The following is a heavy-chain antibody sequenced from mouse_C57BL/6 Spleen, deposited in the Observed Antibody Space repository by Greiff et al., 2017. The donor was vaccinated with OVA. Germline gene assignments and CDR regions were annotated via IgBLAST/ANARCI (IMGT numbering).Heavy chain of an antibody. CDR1: GYSFTSYY. D-gene: IGHD2-3*01. CDR2: IYPGSGNT. Sequence: QVQLQQSGPELVKPGASVKISCKASGYSFTSYYIHWVKQRPGQGLEWIGWIYPGSGNTKYNEKFKGKATLTADTSSSYAYMQLSSLTSEDSAVYYCARAFYDGTWDHAMDYWGQGTSVTVSS. CDR3: ARAFYDGTWDHAMDY. V-gene: IGHV1-66*01. J-gene: IGHJ4*01.